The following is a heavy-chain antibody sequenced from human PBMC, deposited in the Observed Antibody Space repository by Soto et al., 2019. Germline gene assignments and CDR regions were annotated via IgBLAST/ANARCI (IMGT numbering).Heavy chain of an antibody. J-gene: IGHJ4*02. D-gene: IGHD3-10*01. CDR2: VYHSGTT. Sequence: PSETLSLTCSVSGVSITGSYWSWIRQPPGKTLEWIGYVYHSGTTTYNPSLKSRVSISVDTSKNQFSLRLTSVIAADTAVYYCAGRRDGSGSLDYWGQGTLVTV. CDR3: AGRRDGSGSLDY. CDR1: GVSITGSY. V-gene: IGHV4-59*01.